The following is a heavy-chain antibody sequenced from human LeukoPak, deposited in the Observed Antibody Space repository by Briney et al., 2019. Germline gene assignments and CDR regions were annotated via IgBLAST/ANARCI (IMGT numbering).Heavy chain of an antibody. V-gene: IGHV3-23*01. CDR2: ISGSGGST. CDR1: GFTFSSYA. CDR3: AKSVVVVAASAGDWFDP. Sequence: GGSLRLSCAASGFTFSSYAMSWVRQAPGKGLEWVSGISGSGGSTYHAASVKGRFTISRDNSKNTLYLQMNSLRAEDTAVYSCAKSVVVVAASAGDWFDPWGQGTLVIVSS. J-gene: IGHJ5*02. D-gene: IGHD2-15*01.